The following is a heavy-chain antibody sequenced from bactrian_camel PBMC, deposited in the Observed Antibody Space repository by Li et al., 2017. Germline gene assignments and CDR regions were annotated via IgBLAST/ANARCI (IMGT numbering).Heavy chain of an antibody. CDR3: AADGHRRSYCGTGAILDFFY. CDR1: GDTVSKTY. D-gene: IGHD2*01. J-gene: IGHJ4*01. Sequence: QLVESGGGSVQAGGSLRLACAASGDTVSKTYNLCMGWFRRTPSGRREAVAAIDSVGGTTYVDSVKGRFTLSKDYTKKTLYLQMDSLKPEDSGVYVCAADGHRRSYCGTGAILDFFYSGQGTQVTVS. CDR2: IDSVGGT. V-gene: IGHV3S53*01.